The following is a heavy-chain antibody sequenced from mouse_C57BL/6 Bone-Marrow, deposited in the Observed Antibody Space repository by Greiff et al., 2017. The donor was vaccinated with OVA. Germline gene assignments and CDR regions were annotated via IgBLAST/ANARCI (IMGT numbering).Heavy chain of an antibody. Sequence: EVNLVESGGGLVQSGRSLRLSCATSGFTFSDFYMEWVRQAPGKGLEWIAASRNKANDYTTEYSASVKGRFIVSRDTSQSILYLQMNALRAEDTAIYYCARDELGSFAYWGQGTLVTVSA. CDR1: GFTFSDFY. CDR3: ARDELGSFAY. CDR2: SRNKANDYTT. D-gene: IGHD4-1*01. J-gene: IGHJ3*01. V-gene: IGHV7-1*01.